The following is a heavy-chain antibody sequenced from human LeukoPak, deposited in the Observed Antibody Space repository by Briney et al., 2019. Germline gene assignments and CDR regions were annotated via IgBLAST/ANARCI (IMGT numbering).Heavy chain of an antibody. D-gene: IGHD3-10*01. Sequence: SSETLSLTCTVSGGSISSGDYYWSWIRQPPGKGLGWIGSIYYSGSTYYNPSLKSRVTISVDTSKNQFSLKLSSVTATDTAVYYCAEGDSYAFDIWGQGTMVTVSS. CDR3: AEGDSYAFDI. J-gene: IGHJ3*02. CDR2: IYYSGST. V-gene: IGHV4-39*07. CDR1: GGSISSGDYY.